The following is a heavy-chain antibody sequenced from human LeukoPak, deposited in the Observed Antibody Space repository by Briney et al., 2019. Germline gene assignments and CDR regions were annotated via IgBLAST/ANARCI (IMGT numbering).Heavy chain of an antibody. J-gene: IGHJ4*02. V-gene: IGHV1-8*01. CDR3: ARRLRTFGGVIVTYYFDY. CDR1: GYTFTSYD. D-gene: IGHD3-16*02. Sequence: ASVKVSCKASGYTFTSYDINWVRQATGQGLEWMRWMNPNSGNTGYAQKFQGRVTMTRNTSISTAYMELSSLRSEDTAVYYCARRLRTFGGVIVTYYFDYWGQGTLVTVFS. CDR2: MNPNSGNT.